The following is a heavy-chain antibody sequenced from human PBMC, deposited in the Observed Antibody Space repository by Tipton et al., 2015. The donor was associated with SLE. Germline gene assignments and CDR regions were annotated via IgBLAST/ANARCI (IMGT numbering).Heavy chain of an antibody. J-gene: IGHJ4*02. CDR1: GGSISSHY. D-gene: IGHD5-18*01. V-gene: IGHV4-59*11. CDR2: IYYSGST. Sequence: LRLSCTVSGGSISSHYWSWIRQPPGKGLEWIGYIYYSGSTNYNPSLKSRVTISVDTSKNQFSLKLSSVTAADTAVYYCARGGYSYAFDYWGQGTLVTVSS. CDR3: ARGGYSYAFDY.